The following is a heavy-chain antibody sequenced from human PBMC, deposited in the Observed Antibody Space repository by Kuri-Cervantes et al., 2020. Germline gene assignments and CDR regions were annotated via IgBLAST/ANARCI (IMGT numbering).Heavy chain of an antibody. CDR1: GFTFSSYA. J-gene: IGHJ6*02. V-gene: IGHV3-30-3*01. Sequence: GESLKISCAASGFTFSSYAMHWVRQAPGKGLEWVAVISYDGSNKYYADSVKGRFTISRDNSKNTLYLQMNSLRAEDTAVYYCARRDYYYGMDVWGQGTMVTVSS. CDR2: ISYDGSNK. CDR3: ARRDYYYGMDV.